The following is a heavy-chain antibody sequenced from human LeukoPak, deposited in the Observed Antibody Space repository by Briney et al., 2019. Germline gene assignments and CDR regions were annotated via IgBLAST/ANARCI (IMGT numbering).Heavy chain of an antibody. CDR1: GFTVSSNY. J-gene: IGHJ4*02. CDR2: IKEDGREK. CDR3: ARGGRPDY. D-gene: IGHD3-10*01. Sequence: GGSLRLSCAASGFTVSSNYMSWVRQAPGKGLECVANIKEDGREKYYVDSVKGRFTISRDNAKNSLYLQMSSLRAEDTAVYYCARGGRPDYWGQGTLVTVSS. V-gene: IGHV3-7*01.